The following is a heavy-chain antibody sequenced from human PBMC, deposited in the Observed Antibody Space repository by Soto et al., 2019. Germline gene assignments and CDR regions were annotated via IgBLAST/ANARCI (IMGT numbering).Heavy chain of an antibody. CDR2: ILVGGST. J-gene: IGHJ3*02. Sequence: GGSLRLSCAASGFICSSYDMSWVRQAPGKGLEWVSTILVGGSTHYEDSVKGRFTISRDRSKNTLYLQMDSLTAGDTAVYYCAKATATGGGAFDICGQGTMVTVSS. V-gene: IGHV3-23*01. D-gene: IGHD2-8*02. CDR3: AKATATGGGAFDI. CDR1: GFICSSYD.